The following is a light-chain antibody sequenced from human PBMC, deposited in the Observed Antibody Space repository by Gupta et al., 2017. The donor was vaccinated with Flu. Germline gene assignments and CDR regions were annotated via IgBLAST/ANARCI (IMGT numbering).Light chain of an antibody. CDR1: GDDSGRKY. J-gene: IGLJ3*02. CDR3: ESSDNSRTDGV. V-gene: IGLV1-51*02. CDR2: NND. Sequence: VNIACRGRGDDSGRKYGSWYHQLPGTAPKLLIENNDKRPSGMPDRFSGSKSGTSATFTTNGLQTGEEADYYCESSDNSRTDGVFGGGTRLTVL.